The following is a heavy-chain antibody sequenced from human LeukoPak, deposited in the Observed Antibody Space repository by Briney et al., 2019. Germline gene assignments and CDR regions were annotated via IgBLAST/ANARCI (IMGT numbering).Heavy chain of an antibody. J-gene: IGHJ3*02. V-gene: IGHV4-4*07. CDR2: IFSSGST. CDR3: ARDFGSRDDAFDI. D-gene: IGHD1-26*01. CDR1: GGSINSYY. Sequence: SETLSLTCTVSGGSINSYYWNWIRQPAGKGLEWIGHIFSSGSTNHNPSLKCRVTMSVDTSKNQFSLKLSSVTAADTAVYYCARDFGSRDDAFDIWGQGKMVTVSS.